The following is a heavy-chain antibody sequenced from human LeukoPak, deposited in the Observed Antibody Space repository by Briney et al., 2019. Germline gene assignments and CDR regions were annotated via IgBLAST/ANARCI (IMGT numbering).Heavy chain of an antibody. V-gene: IGHV4-39*01. J-gene: IGHJ6*03. Sequence: SETLSLTCTVSGGSINSYYWGWIRQPPGKGLEWIGSIYYSGSTYYNPSLKSRVTISVDTSKNQFSLQLNSVTPEDTAVYYCARARGSSSWEYYYYYYYMDVWGKGTTVTISS. CDR3: ARARGSSSWEYYYYYYYMDV. CDR2: IYYSGST. D-gene: IGHD6-13*01. CDR1: GGSINSYY.